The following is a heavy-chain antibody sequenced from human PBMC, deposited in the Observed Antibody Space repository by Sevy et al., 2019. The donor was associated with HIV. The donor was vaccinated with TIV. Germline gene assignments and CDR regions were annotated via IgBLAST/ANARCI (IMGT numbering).Heavy chain of an antibody. J-gene: IGHJ4*02. CDR3: ARAGLKGDYFDY. CDR2: TYYRSKWHN. D-gene: IGHD6-19*01. CDR1: GDSVSSNSAA. Sequence: SQTLSLTFAISGDSVSSNSAAWNWIRQSPSRGLEWLGRTYYRSKWHNDYAVSVKSRLTINPDTSKNQFSLQLNSVTPEDTAVYYCARAGLKGDYFDYWGQGTLVTVSS. V-gene: IGHV6-1*01.